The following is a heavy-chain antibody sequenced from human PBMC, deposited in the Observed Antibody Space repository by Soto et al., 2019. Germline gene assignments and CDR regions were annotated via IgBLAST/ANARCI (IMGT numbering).Heavy chain of an antibody. CDR3: ASVYYYDSSGPLDY. J-gene: IGHJ4*02. Sequence: SEILSLTCTVSGGSISSYYWSWIRQPPGKGLEWIGYIYYSGSTNYNPSLKSRVTISVDTSKNQFSLKLSSVTAADTAVYYCASVYYYDSSGPLDYWGQGTLVTVSS. CDR1: GGSISSYY. CDR2: IYYSGST. V-gene: IGHV4-59*01. D-gene: IGHD3-22*01.